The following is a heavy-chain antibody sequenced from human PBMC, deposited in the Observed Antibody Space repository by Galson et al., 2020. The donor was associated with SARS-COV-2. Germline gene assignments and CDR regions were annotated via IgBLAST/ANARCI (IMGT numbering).Heavy chain of an antibody. CDR1: RFSLSTSGMC. CDR3: ARNMITFGGYYFDY. D-gene: IGHD3-16*01. V-gene: IGHV2-70*01. J-gene: IGHJ4*02. Sequence: SGHTLVKPTQTLTLTCTFSRFSLSTSGMCVSWIRQPPGKALEWLALIDWDDDKYYSTSLKTRLTISKDTSKNQVVLKMTNMDPVDTATYYCARNMITFGGYYFDYWGQGTLVTVSS. CDR2: IDWDDDK.